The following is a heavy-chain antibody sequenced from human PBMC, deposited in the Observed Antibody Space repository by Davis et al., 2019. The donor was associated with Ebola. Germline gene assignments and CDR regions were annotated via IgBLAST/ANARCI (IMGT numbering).Heavy chain of an antibody. CDR3: ARRVGATWSWFDP. J-gene: IGHJ5*02. D-gene: IGHD1-26*01. CDR2: INHSGST. Sequence: MPSETLSLTCTVSGGSISSTSYYWTWIRQPPGKGLEWIGEINHSGSTNYNPSLKSRVTISVDTSKNQFSLKLSPVTAADPAVYYCARRVGATWSWFDPWGQGTPVTVSS. CDR1: GGSISSTSYY. V-gene: IGHV4-39*07.